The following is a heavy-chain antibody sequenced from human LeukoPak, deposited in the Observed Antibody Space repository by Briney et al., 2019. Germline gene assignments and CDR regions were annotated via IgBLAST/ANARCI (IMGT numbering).Heavy chain of an antibody. CDR1: GFTYTKHA. D-gene: IGHD6-6*01. Sequence: GGSLRLSCAASGFTYTKHAMHWVRQAPGKGLEWVSVISYDGSNKKYADSVKGRFTISRDNSKNTLYLQMNSLRAEDTAVYYCARTLIEYSVSSCYFDYWGQGTLVTVSS. CDR2: ISYDGSNK. V-gene: IGHV3-30*04. CDR3: ARTLIEYSVSSCYFDY. J-gene: IGHJ4*02.